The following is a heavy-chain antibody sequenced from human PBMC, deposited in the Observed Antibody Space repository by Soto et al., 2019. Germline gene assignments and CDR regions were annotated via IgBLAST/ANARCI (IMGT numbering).Heavy chain of an antibody. CDR2: INAGNGNT. D-gene: IGHD2-21*02. CDR3: ARWATAFDY. J-gene: IGHJ4*02. Sequence: QVQLVQSGAEEKKPGASVKVSCKASGYTFTSYAMHWVRQAPGQRLEWMGWINAGNGNTKYSKKFKGRVTITRNTSTSTAYIELKSLSSEDTDIYYWARWATAFDYQGQGTLVTVSS. CDR1: GYTFTSYA. V-gene: IGHV1-3*05.